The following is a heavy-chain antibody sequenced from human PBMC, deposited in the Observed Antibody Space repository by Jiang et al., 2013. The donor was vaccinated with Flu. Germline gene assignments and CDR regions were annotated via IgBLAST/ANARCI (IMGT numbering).Heavy chain of an antibody. CDR2: INPSGGST. Sequence: GAEVKKPGASVKVSCKASGYTFTSYYMHWVRQAPGQGLEWMGIINPSGGSTSYAQKFRGRVTMTRDTSTSTVYMELSSLRSEDTAVYYCARLGGIGVGATPELDYWGQGTLVTVSS. CDR3: ARLGGIGVGATPELDY. V-gene: IGHV1-46*01. J-gene: IGHJ4*02. CDR1: GYTFTSYY. D-gene: IGHD1-26*01.